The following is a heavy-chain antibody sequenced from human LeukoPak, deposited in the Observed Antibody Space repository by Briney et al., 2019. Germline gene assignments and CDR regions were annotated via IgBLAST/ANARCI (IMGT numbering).Heavy chain of an antibody. CDR1: GYSISSGYY. V-gene: IGHV4-38-2*02. J-gene: IGHJ4*02. Sequence: PSETLSLTCTVSGYSISSGYYWGWIRQPPGKGLEWIGEINHSGSTNYNPSLKSRVTISVDTSKNQFSLKLSSVTAADTAVYYCARGHYGDYAPNDYWGQGTLVTVSS. D-gene: IGHD4-17*01. CDR3: ARGHYGDYAPNDY. CDR2: INHSGST.